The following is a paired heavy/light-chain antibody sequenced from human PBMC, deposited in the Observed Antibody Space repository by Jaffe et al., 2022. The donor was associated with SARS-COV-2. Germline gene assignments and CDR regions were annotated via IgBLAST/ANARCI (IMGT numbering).Heavy chain of an antibody. Sequence: EVQMVESGGGLVQPGGSLRLACAASGFTFSGYSMNWVRQAPGKGLEWVSYISSSSDTIFYADSVKGRFTISRDNGKSSLYLQMNSLRDEDTAVYYCARDSSAYSSMLGDYWGQGTLVTVSS. D-gene: IGHD6-19*01. CDR3: ARDSSAYSSMLGDY. J-gene: IGHJ4*02. CDR1: GFTFSGYS. CDR2: ISSSSDTI. V-gene: IGHV3-48*02.
Light chain of an antibody. CDR2: RNN. CDR3: AAWGDSLSGYV. J-gene: IGLJ1*01. CDR1: SSNIGSHY. Sequence: QSVLTQPPSASGTPGQRVTISCSGSSSNIGSHYVYWYQQLPGTAPKLLIYRNNQRPSGVPDRFSGSKSGTSASLAISGLRSEDEADYYCAAWGDSLSGYVFGTGTKVTVL. V-gene: IGLV1-47*01.